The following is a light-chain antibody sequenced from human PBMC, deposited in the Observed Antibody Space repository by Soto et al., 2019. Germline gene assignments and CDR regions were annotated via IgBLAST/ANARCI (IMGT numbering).Light chain of an antibody. CDR1: SSDVGGYNY. J-gene: IGLJ2*01. Sequence: QSALTQPASVSGSPGQSITISCTGTSSDVGGYNYVSWYQQHPGKAPKLMIYDVSYRPSGVSNRFSASKSGNTASLTISGLQAEDEADYYCSSYTSSSTLVVFGGGTKLTVL. CDR2: DVS. V-gene: IGLV2-14*01. CDR3: SSYTSSSTLVV.